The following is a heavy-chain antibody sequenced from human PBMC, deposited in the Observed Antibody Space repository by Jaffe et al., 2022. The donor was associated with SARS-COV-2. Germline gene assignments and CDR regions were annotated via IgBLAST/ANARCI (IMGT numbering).Heavy chain of an antibody. CDR1: GFSLTTSGVG. Sequence: QITLKASGPTLVKPTQTLTLTCTFSGFSLTTSGVGVGWIRQPPGKALECLALIYWNDEKRYSPSLESRLTVTKDSSKNQVVLTMTNMAPVDTATYYCAHSRKDGDHSRYFDLWGRGTLVTVSS. CDR3: AHSRKDGDHSRYFDL. CDR2: IYWNDEK. D-gene: IGHD4-17*01. J-gene: IGHJ2*01. V-gene: IGHV2-5*01.